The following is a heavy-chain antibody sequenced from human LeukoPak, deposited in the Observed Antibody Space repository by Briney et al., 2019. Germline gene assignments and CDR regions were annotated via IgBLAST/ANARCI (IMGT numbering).Heavy chain of an antibody. Sequence: GESLKISCKGSGYSFTSYWIGWVRQMPGKGLEWMGIIYPGDSDTRYSPSFQGQVTISADKSISTAYLQWSSLKASDTAMYYCARVAPCSGGSCYSQPGAFDIWGQGTMVTVSS. J-gene: IGHJ3*02. D-gene: IGHD2-15*01. CDR3: ARVAPCSGGSCYSQPGAFDI. V-gene: IGHV5-51*01. CDR2: IYPGDSDT. CDR1: GYSFTSYW.